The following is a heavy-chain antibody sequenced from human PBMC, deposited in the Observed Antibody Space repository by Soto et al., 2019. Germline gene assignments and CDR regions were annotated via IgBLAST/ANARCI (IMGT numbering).Heavy chain of an antibody. CDR2: INHSGST. J-gene: IGHJ4*02. CDR1: GGSFSGYY. CDR3: ATQPRILTGYSGHLDN. Sequence: SETLSLTCAVYGGSFSGYYWSWIRQPPGKGLEWIGEINHSGSTNYNPSLKSRVTISVDTSENQFSLKLSSVTAADTAVYYCATQPRILTGYSGHLDNWGQGTLVTVSS. D-gene: IGHD3-9*01. V-gene: IGHV4-34*01.